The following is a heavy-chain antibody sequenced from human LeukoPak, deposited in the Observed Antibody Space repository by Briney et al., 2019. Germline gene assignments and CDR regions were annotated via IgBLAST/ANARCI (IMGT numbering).Heavy chain of an antibody. CDR3: ASASSHRTAAGGDY. CDR2: INGDGGSR. J-gene: IGHJ4*02. D-gene: IGHD6-13*01. V-gene: IGHV3-74*01. Sequence: GGSLRLSCVASGFTFSTYWTHWVRQAPGKGLVWVSRINGDGGSRNYADSVKGRFTISRDNAKNTLYLQMSSLRVEDTAVYYCASASSHRTAAGGDYWGQGTLVTVST. CDR1: GFTFSTYW.